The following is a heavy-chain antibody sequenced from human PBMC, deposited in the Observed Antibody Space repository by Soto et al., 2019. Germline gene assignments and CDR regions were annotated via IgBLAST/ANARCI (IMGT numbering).Heavy chain of an antibody. CDR3: ARLADETYCSGGSCYSHITYYYMDV. Sequence: SETLSLTCTVSGGSISSYYWSWIRQPPGKGLEWIGYIYYSGSTNYNPSLKSRVTISVDTSKNQFSLKLSSVTAADTAVYYCARLADETYCSGGSCYSHITYYYMDVWGKGTTVTVSS. CDR2: IYYSGST. J-gene: IGHJ6*03. CDR1: GGSISSYY. D-gene: IGHD2-15*01. V-gene: IGHV4-59*08.